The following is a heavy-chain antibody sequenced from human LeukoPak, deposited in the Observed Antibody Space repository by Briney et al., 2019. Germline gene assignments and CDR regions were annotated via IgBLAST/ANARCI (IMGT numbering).Heavy chain of an antibody. CDR3: ARTTRYYDSSGCFDF. Sequence: SETLSLTCTVSGASISSGNYYWSWIRQPPGKGLEWIAYIYYSGSTNYNPSLKSRVTISVDTSQNQFSLKLSSVTAADTAVYYCARTTRYYDSSGCFDFWGQGTLVSVSS. CDR2: IYYSGST. CDR1: GASISSGNYY. V-gene: IGHV4-61*01. D-gene: IGHD3-22*01. J-gene: IGHJ4*02.